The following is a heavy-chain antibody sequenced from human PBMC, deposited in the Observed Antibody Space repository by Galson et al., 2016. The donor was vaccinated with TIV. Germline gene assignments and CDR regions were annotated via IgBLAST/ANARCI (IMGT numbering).Heavy chain of an antibody. D-gene: IGHD6-13*01. J-gene: IGHJ4*02. V-gene: IGHV1-18*01. CDR3: ARAAPFYSSSWSMDY. CDR2: ISAYKGDT. CDR1: GYTFNSFG. Sequence: SVKVSCKDSGYTFNSFGISWVRQAPGQGLESVGYISAYKGDTKNAQKFQGRVTMTKDTSTNTAYMELRSLRSADTAVYYCARAAPFYSSSWSMDYWGQGTLVTVSS.